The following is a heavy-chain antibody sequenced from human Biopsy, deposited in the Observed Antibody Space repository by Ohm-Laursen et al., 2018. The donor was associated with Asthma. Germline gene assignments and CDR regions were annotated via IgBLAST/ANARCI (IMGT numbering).Heavy chain of an antibody. CDR1: GYNFISFA. D-gene: IGHD3-9*01. V-gene: IGHV1-3*04. CDR2: VNTGNGDT. J-gene: IGHJ3*01. CDR3: ARTYYDFLTGQVKDVFGV. Sequence: ATVKISCKASGYNFISFAIHWVRQAPGQRLEWLGWVNTGNGDTKYSQKFQGRVTITRDTSASTAYMELRSLRSEDTATYYCARTYYDFLTGQVKDVFGVWGQGTMVTVSS.